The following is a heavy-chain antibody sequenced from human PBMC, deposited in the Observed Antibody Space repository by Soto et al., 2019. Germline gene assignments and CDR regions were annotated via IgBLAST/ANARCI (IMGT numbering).Heavy chain of an antibody. D-gene: IGHD6-13*01. CDR3: AKGSSWDYYFYYGLDV. CDR2: LSGSGDRT. V-gene: IGHV3-23*01. J-gene: IGHJ6*02. Sequence: EVHLLESGGGLVQPGGSLRLSCAASGFTFTSYAMSWVRQAAGKGLEWVSTLSGSGDRTYYADSVKGRFIIPRDNLKNTLHLQMNSLGADDTAVYYCAKGSSWDYYFYYGLDVWGQGTTVTVSS. CDR1: GFTFTSYA.